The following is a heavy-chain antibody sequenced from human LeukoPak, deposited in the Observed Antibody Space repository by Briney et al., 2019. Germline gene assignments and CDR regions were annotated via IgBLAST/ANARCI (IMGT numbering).Heavy chain of an antibody. CDR1: GFTFSKYA. V-gene: IGHV3-30-3*01. D-gene: IGHD2-21*02. CDR2: ISYDVDNK. CDR3: ARAHHIVVVTAISD. Sequence: PPGGSLRLSCAASGFTFSKYAMHWVRQAPGKRLEGVAVISYDVDNKYYADSVKGRFTISRDNSKNTLYLQMNSLRAEDTAVYYCARAHHIVVVTAISDWGQGTLVTVSS. J-gene: IGHJ4*02.